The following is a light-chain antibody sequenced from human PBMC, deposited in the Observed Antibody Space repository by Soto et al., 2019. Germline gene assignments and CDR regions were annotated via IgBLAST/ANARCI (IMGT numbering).Light chain of an antibody. J-gene: IGKJ1*01. CDR1: QSVSSSY. V-gene: IGKV3-20*01. Sequence: EIVLTQSPGTLSLSPGERATLSCRASQSVSSSYLAWYQQKPGQAPRLLIYGASSRATGIPDRFSGSGSGTAFTLTTSRLEPEDFAVYYCQRYGSSPWTFGQGNKVEI. CDR3: QRYGSSPWT. CDR2: GAS.